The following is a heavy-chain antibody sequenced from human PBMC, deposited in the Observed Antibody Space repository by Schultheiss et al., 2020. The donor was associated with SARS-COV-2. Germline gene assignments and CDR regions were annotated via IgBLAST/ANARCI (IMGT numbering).Heavy chain of an antibody. CDR2: ISSGGTTT. V-gene: IGHV3-48*03. J-gene: IGHJ6*02. D-gene: IGHD2-15*01. Sequence: GGSLRLSCAASGFTFDDYAMTWVRQAPGKGLEWVSYISSGGTTTYYADSVKGRFTISRDNAKNTLYLQVNSLRAEDTAVYYCARGWYYGMDVWGQGTTVTVSS. CDR3: ARGWYYGMDV. CDR1: GFTFDDYA.